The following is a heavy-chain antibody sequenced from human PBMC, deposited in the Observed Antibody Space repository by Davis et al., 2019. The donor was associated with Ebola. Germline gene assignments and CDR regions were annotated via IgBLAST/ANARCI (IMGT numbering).Heavy chain of an antibody. CDR1: GGSFSGYY. CDR2: INHSGST. J-gene: IGHJ4*02. Sequence: PSETLSLTCAVYGGSFSGYYWSWIRQPPGKGLEWIGEINHSGSTNYNPSLKSRVTISVDTSKNQFSLKLSSVTAADTAVYYCATRIAAAGTSPNYFDYWGQGTLVTVSS. CDR3: ATRIAAAGTSPNYFDY. V-gene: IGHV4-34*01. D-gene: IGHD6-13*01.